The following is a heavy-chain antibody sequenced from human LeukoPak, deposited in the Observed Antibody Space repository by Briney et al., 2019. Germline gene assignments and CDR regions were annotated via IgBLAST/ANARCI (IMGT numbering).Heavy chain of an antibody. V-gene: IGHV3-23*01. J-gene: IGHJ3*02. D-gene: IGHD1-26*01. Sequence: GGSLRLSCAASGLTVSSNYMSWVRQAPGKGLEWVSGISGSGGSTYHADSVKGRFTISRDNSKNTLYLQMNSLRAEDTAVYYCAKEGEYGAFDIWGQGTMVTVSS. CDR2: ISGSGGST. CDR3: AKEGEYGAFDI. CDR1: GLTVSSNY.